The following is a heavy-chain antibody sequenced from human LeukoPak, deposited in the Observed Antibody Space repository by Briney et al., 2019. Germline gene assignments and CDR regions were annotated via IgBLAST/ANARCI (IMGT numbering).Heavy chain of an antibody. CDR2: ISYDGSNK. CDR3: ARDSGERSAQPLYYFDY. Sequence: PGGSLRLSCAASGFTFSSYGMHWVRQAPGKGLEWVAVISYDGSNKYYADSVKGRFTISRENSKNTLYLQMNSLRAEDTAVYYCARDSGERSAQPLYYFDYWGQGTLVTVSS. D-gene: IGHD5-24*01. J-gene: IGHJ4*02. V-gene: IGHV3-30*03. CDR1: GFTFSSYG.